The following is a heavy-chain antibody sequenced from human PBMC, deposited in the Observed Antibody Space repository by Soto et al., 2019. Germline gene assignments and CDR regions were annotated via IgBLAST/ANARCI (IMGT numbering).Heavy chain of an antibody. CDR3: ARDRGDTAMVEYYYYYYGMDV. D-gene: IGHD5-18*01. J-gene: IGHJ6*02. CDR1: GFTFSSYW. CDR2: INSDGSST. V-gene: IGHV3-74*01. Sequence: GSLRLSCAASGFTFSSYWMHWVRQAPGKGLVWVSRINSDGSSTSYADSVKGRFTISRDNAKNTLYLQMNSLRAEDTAVYYCARDRGDTAMVEYYYYYYGMDVWGQGTTVTVSS.